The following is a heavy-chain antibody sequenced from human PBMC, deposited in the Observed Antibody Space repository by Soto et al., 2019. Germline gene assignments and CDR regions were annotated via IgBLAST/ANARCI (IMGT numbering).Heavy chain of an antibody. D-gene: IGHD6-13*01. CDR2: ISAYNGNT. CDR1: GYTFTSYG. V-gene: IGHV1-18*01. CDR3: ARVSAGHYNYGMDV. J-gene: IGHJ6*02. Sequence: ASVKVSCKASGYTFTSYGISWVRQAPGQGPEWMGWISAYNGNTNYAQKLQGRVTMNTDTSTSTAYMELRSLRSEDTAVYYCARVSAGHYNYGMDVWGQGTTVTVSS.